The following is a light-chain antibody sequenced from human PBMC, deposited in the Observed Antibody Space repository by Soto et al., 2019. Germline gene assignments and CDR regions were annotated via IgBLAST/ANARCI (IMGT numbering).Light chain of an antibody. CDR2: DVT. CDR3: SSYAGSNNPVV. Sequence: QSVLTQPPSASGSPGQSVAISCTGTSSDVGGSNYVSWYQHHPGKAPKLIIYDVTQRPSGVPDRFSGSKSGNTASLTVSGFQAEDEADYYCSSYAGSNNPVVFGGGTKLTVL. CDR1: SSDVGGSNY. J-gene: IGLJ2*01. V-gene: IGLV2-8*01.